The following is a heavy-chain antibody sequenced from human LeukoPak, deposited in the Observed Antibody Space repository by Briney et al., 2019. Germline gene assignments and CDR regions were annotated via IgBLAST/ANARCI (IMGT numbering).Heavy chain of an antibody. D-gene: IGHD3-22*01. J-gene: IGHJ4*02. CDR1: GGSFSGYY. CDR2: INHSGST. CDR3: EGHSPYYYDSSGVDY. Sequence: PSETLSLTCAVYGGSFSGYYWSWIRHPPGKGLEWTGEINHSGSTNYNPPLKSRVTISVDTSKTPFSLKLNSVTAADRAVYYCEGHSPYYYDSSGVDYWGQGTLVSVSS. V-gene: IGHV4-34*01.